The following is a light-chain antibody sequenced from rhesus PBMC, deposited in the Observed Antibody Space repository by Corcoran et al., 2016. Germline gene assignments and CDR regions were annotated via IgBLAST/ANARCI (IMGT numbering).Light chain of an antibody. Sequence: DIQMTQSPSSLSASVGDTVTITFRASQSISSCLAWYQQKTGKAPKLLIYKASSLQSGVPSRFSGSGYGTDFTLTISSLQSEDFATYYCQQYSSSPYSFGQGAKVEIK. CDR2: KAS. CDR3: QQYSSSPYS. J-gene: IGKJ2*01. V-gene: IGKV1-22*01. CDR1: QSISSC.